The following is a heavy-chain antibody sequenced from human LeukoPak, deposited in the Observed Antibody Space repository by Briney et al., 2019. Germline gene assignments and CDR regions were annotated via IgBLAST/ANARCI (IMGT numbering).Heavy chain of an antibody. Sequence: GGSLRLSRAASGFTFGSYAMTWVRQAPGKGLEWVSVITSSGDNTYYADSVKGRFTISRDNSKNTLYLQMNSLRAEDTAVYYCAKEVIRYWYFDPWGRGTLVTVSS. D-gene: IGHD2-21*01. J-gene: IGHJ2*01. V-gene: IGHV3-23*01. CDR3: AKEVIRYWYFDP. CDR1: GFTFGSYA. CDR2: ITSSGDNT.